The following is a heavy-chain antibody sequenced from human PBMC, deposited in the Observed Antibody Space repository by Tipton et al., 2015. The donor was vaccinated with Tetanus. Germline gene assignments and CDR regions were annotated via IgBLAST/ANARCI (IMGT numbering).Heavy chain of an antibody. CDR1: GGSISSGGYY. CDR3: AREQARGARGWNYFDG. D-gene: IGHD1-26*01. CDR2: SYSSGST. Sequence: TLSLTCTVSGGSISSGGYYWSWIRQHPGQGLERLGGSYSSGSTYYNPSLKSRVTISVDTSKNQFSLRLNSVTAADTAVYYCAREQARGARGWNYFDGGGQGTLVTVSS. J-gene: IGHJ4*02. V-gene: IGHV4-31*03.